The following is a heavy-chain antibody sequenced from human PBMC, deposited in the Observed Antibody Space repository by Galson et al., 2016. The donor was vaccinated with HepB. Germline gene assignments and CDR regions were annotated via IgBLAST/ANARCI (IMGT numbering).Heavy chain of an antibody. CDR2: IAPDDSHT. CDR3: AGRGRGMVYGMDV. Sequence: QSGAEVKKPGESLTISCKGSGYSFNTHWIHWVRQMPGKGLEWMGKIAPDDSHTNYSPSFQGHVTISADKSITTAYLQWGSLKDSDSPIYYCAGRGRGMVYGMDVWGQGTTVTVSS. J-gene: IGHJ6*02. D-gene: IGHD3-10*01. V-gene: IGHV5-10-1*01. CDR1: GYSFNTHW.